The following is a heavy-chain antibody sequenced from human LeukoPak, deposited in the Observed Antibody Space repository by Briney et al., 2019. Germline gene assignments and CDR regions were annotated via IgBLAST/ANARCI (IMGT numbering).Heavy chain of an antibody. J-gene: IGHJ4*02. CDR1: GGPFRDYY. V-gene: IGHV4-34*01. Sequence: SETLSLTCAVYGGPFRDYYWNWIRQPPGKGLEWIGEIDHSGTTNYNPSLKSRVTISVDTSKNQFSLKLSSVAAADTAVYYCARRRWVDYWGQGTLVTVSS. D-gene: IGHD5-24*01. CDR3: ARRRWVDY. CDR2: IDHSGTT.